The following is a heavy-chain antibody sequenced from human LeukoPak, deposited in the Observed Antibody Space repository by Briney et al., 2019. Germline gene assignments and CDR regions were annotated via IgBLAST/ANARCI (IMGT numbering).Heavy chain of an antibody. V-gene: IGHV4-59*01. CDR2: IYYTGST. Sequence: PSDTLSLTCTVSGGSSSSYYWSWIQQPPGEGLELIGYIYYTGSTNYNPSLKSRVTLSIDASKNQFSLKLSSVTTADTAVYYCARGVGPDYWGQGTLVTVSS. CDR1: GGSSSSYY. J-gene: IGHJ4*02. CDR3: ARGVGPDY.